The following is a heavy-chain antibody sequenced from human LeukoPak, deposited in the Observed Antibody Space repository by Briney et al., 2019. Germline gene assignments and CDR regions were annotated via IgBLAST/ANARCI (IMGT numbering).Heavy chain of an antibody. CDR1: GFTFSSYA. CDR3: AKDRSGIEAAGTDFDY. CDR2: ISGSGGST. V-gene: IGHV3-23*01. J-gene: IGHJ4*02. Sequence: GGSLRLSCAASGFTFSSYAMSWVRQAPGKGLEWVSAISGSGGSTYYADSVKGRFTISRDNSKNTLYLQMNSLRAEDTAVYYCAKDRSGIEAAGTDFDYWGQGTLVTVSS. D-gene: IGHD6-13*01.